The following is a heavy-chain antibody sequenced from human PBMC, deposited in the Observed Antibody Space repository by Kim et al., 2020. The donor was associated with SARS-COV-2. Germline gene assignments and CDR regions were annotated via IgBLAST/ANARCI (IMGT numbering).Heavy chain of an antibody. CDR1: GYTFTSYD. CDR3: ARGLFEDFWSGYYTGWARYGMDV. Sequence: ASVKVSCKASGYTFTSYDINWVRQATGQGLEWMGWMNPNSGNTGYAQKFQGRVTMTRNTSISTAYMELSSLRSEDTAVYYCARGLFEDFWSGYYTGWARYGMDVWGQGTTVTVSS. D-gene: IGHD3-3*01. V-gene: IGHV1-8*01. CDR2: MNPNSGNT. J-gene: IGHJ6*02.